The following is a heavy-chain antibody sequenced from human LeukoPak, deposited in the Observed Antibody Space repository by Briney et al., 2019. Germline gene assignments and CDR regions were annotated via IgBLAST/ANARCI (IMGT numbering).Heavy chain of an antibody. V-gene: IGHV3-23*01. CDR2: ISGSGGST. CDR3: ATGIAAAETDY. J-gene: IGHJ4*02. CDR1: GFTFSSYA. D-gene: IGHD6-13*01. Sequence: GGSLRLSCAASGFTFSSYAMSWVRQAPGKGLEWVSAISGSGGSTYYADSVKGRFTISRDNAKNSLYLQMNSLRAEDTAVYYCATGIAAAETDYWGQGTLVTVSS.